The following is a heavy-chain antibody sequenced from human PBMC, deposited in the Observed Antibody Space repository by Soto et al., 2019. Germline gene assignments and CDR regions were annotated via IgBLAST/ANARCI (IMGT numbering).Heavy chain of an antibody. CDR1: GFTFGDYA. CDR3: TRDLKVPLDYYYDSSGYYY. J-gene: IGHJ4*02. Sequence: GGSLRLSCTASGFTFGDYAISFFRHSPLKWLEWVGFIRSKAYGGTTEYAASVKGRFTISRDDSKSIAYLQMNSLKTEDTAVYYCTRDLKVPLDYYYDSSGYYYWGQGTLVTVSS. CDR2: IRSKAYGGTT. D-gene: IGHD3-22*01. V-gene: IGHV3-49*03.